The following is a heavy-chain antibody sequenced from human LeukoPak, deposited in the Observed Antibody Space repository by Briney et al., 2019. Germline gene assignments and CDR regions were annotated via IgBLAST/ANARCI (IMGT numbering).Heavy chain of an antibody. CDR1: GGSISSYY. D-gene: IGHD4-11*01. CDR3: ARIPDSNYPYYFDY. J-gene: IGHJ4*02. Sequence: SETLSLTCTVSGGSISSYYWSWIRQPPGKGLEWIGYIYYSGSTNYNPSLKSRVTISVDTSKNQFSLKLSSVTAADTAVYYCARIPDSNYPYYFDYWGQGTLVTVSS. V-gene: IGHV4-59*01. CDR2: IYYSGST.